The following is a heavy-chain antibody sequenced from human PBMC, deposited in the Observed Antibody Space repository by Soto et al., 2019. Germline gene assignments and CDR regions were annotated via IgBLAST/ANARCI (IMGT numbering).Heavy chain of an antibody. CDR2: INAGNGNT. CDR3: ARDSSGRAHYGMDV. CDR1: GYTFTSYA. V-gene: IGHV1-3*01. Sequence: ASVKVSCKASGYTFTSYAMHWVRQAPGQRLEWMGWINAGNGNTKYSQKFQGRVTMTTDTSTSTAYMELRSLRSDDTAVYYCARDSSGRAHYGMDVWGQGTTVTVSS. J-gene: IGHJ6*02. D-gene: IGHD3-10*01.